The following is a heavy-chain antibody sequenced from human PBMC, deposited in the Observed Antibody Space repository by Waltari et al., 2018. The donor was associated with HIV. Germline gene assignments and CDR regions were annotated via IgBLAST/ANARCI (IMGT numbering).Heavy chain of an antibody. CDR2: MYHSGST. CDR3: ARRSGEYWYFER. J-gene: IGHJ2*01. D-gene: IGHD7-27*01. CDR1: GYSISSGYY. Sequence: QVQLQESGPGLVKPSETLSLTCTVSGYSISSGYYWGWNRQPPGQGLEWIGSMYHSGSTYYNPSIKSRVTMSVDTSKNQFALKLSCVTAADTAVYYCARRSGEYWYFERWGRGTLVTVSS. V-gene: IGHV4-38-2*02.